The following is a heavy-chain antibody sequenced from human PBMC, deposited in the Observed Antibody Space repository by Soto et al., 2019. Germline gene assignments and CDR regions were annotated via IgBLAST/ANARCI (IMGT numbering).Heavy chain of an antibody. CDR3: ARDGGASTFDFDS. Sequence: GGSLRLSCAASGFTFSGHSLNWIRQAPGKGLEWVSYITGSGVTMYADSVKGRFTISRDNAKNSLYLQMNSLRAEDTAVYYYARDGGASTFDFDSWGQGTLVTVSS. D-gene: IGHD3-16*01. CDR2: ITGSGVTM. V-gene: IGHV3-48*04. J-gene: IGHJ4*02. CDR1: GFTFSGHS.